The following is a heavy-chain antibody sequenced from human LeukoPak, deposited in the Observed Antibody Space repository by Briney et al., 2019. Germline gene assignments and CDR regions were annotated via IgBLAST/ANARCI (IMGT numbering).Heavy chain of an antibody. D-gene: IGHD6-19*01. CDR2: ISSSGSTI. CDR1: GFTFSDYY. Sequence: GGSLRLSCAASGFTFSDYYMSWIRQAPGKGLEWVSYISSSGSTIYYADSVKGRFTISRDNAKNSLYLQMNSLRGEGAAVYYCARVRYDSGWYDYWGQGALVIVSS. J-gene: IGHJ4*02. V-gene: IGHV3-11*04. CDR3: ARVRYDSGWYDY.